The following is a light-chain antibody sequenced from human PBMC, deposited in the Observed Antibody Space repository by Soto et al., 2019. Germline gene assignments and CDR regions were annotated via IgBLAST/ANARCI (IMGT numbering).Light chain of an antibody. V-gene: IGLV2-14*01. CDR2: DVK. CDR1: SSDVGAYDY. J-gene: IGLJ2*01. CDR3: SSYTSSSSVI. Sequence: QSALTQPASVSGSPGQSIAISCPGTSSDVGAYDYVSWYQQHPGKAPKLMIYDVKYRPSGVSNRFSGSKSGNTASLTISVLQAEDEADYYCSSYTSSSSVIFGGGTKLTVL.